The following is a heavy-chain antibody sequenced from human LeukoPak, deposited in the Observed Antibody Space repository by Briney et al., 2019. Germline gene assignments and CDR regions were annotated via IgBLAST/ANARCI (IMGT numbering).Heavy chain of an antibody. Sequence: PSETLSLTCTVSGGSISSYYWSWIRQPPGKGLEWIAYIPDIGSINYNPSLKSRVTISLDTSKNQLSLKLRSVTAADTAVYYCAGHHPRNTVDFWGQGTLVTVSS. CDR2: IPDIGSI. D-gene: IGHD2/OR15-2a*01. CDR1: GGSISSYY. J-gene: IGHJ4*02. CDR3: AGHHPRNTVDF. V-gene: IGHV4-59*08.